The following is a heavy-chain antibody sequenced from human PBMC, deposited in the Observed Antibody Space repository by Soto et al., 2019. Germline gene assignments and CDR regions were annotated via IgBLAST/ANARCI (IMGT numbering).Heavy chain of an antibody. J-gene: IGHJ4*02. CDR1: GFTFNNYA. D-gene: IGHD2-2*01. Sequence: GGSLRLSCAASGFTFNNYAMGWVRQASGKGLEWVSAITGSGGDTYSADSVKGRFTISRDNSKNTLYLQMSSFRAEDTAIYYCAKLGSSSWSPHYYFDYWGQGTLVTVSS. CDR2: ITGSGGDT. V-gene: IGHV3-23*01. CDR3: AKLGSSSWSPHYYFDY.